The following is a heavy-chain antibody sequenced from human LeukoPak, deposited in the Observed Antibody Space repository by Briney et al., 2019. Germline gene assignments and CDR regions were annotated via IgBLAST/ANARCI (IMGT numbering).Heavy chain of an antibody. Sequence: SETLSLTCTVSGGSISSSSYYWGWIRQPPGKGLVWIGSMYYSGTTYYNSSLKSRVTISVDTSNNQFSLKLSSVTAADTAVYCARDTVGATFPGAFDIWGQGTMVTVSS. V-gene: IGHV4-39*07. CDR3: ARDTVGATFPGAFDI. CDR1: GGSISSSSYY. CDR2: MYYSGTT. J-gene: IGHJ3*02. D-gene: IGHD1-26*01.